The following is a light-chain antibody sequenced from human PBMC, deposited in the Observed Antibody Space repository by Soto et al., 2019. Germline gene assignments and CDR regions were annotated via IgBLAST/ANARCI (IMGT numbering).Light chain of an antibody. J-gene: IGLJ3*02. CDR2: DVT. CDR3: SSYTTINTVVL. Sequence: QSALTQPASVSGSPGQSITFSCTGTTSDIGAYNYVSWYQHHPGKAPKLLIYDVTARPSGVSDRFSGSKSGTTASLTISGLLAEDEADYFCSSYTTINTVVLFGGGTKLTVL. CDR1: TSDIGAYNY. V-gene: IGLV2-14*03.